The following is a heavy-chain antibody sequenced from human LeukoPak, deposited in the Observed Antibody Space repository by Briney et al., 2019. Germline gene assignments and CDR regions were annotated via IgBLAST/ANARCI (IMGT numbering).Heavy chain of an antibody. CDR3: AKDSLVVVPAAMTIYYYYGMDV. Sequence: RPGGSLRLSCAASGFIFSNSAMHGVRQAPGKGLEGVAVISYDGSNKYYADSVKGRFTISRDNSKNTLYLQMNSLRAEDTAVYYCAKDSLVVVPAAMTIYYYYGMDVWGQGTTVTVSS. D-gene: IGHD2-2*01. V-gene: IGHV3-30*18. CDR1: GFIFSNSA. J-gene: IGHJ6*02. CDR2: ISYDGSNK.